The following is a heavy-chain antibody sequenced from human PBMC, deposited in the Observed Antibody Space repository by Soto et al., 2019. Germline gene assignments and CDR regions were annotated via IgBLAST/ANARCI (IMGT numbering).Heavy chain of an antibody. V-gene: IGHV3-30*18. CDR2: ISYDGSNK. J-gene: IGHJ6*02. D-gene: IGHD6-6*01. CDR3: AKRGAARPYYYSGMDV. Sequence: GGSLRLSCAASGFTFSSYGMHRVRQAPGKGLEWVAVISYDGSNKYYADSVKGRFTISRDNSKNTLYLQMNSLRAEDTAVYYCAKRGAARPYYYSGMDVWGQGTTVTVSS. CDR1: GFTFSSYG.